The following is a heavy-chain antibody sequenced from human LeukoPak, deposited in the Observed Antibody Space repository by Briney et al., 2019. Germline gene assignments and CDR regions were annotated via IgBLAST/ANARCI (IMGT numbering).Heavy chain of an antibody. V-gene: IGHV3-30*18. J-gene: IGHJ4*02. CDR1: GFTFSSYG. Sequence: GGSLRLSCAASGFTFSSYGMHWVRQAPGKGLEGVAVISYDGSNKYYADSVKGRFTISRDNSKNTLYLQMNSLRAEDTAVYYCAKEGYCSGGSCYENWGQGTLVTVSS. CDR3: AKEGYCSGGSCYEN. D-gene: IGHD2-15*01. CDR2: ISYDGSNK.